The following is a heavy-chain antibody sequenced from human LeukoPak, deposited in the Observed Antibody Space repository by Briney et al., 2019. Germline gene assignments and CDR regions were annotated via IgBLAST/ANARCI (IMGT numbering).Heavy chain of an antibody. CDR2: IYGGVNT. J-gene: IGHJ4*02. V-gene: IGHV3-66*01. CDR3: AKSPKTGFLFDY. D-gene: IGHD1-1*01. CDR1: GFTVSGNY. Sequence: GGPLILSCAASGFTVSGNYMSWVRQAPGKGLEWVSVIYGGVNTVYADSVQGRFTISRDNSKNTLYLQMSSLRAEDTAVYYCAKSPKTGFLFDYWGKGTLVTVSS.